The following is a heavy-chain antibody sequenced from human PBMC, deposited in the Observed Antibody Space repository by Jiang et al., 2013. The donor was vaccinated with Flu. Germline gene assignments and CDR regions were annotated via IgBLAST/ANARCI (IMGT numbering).Heavy chain of an antibody. V-gene: IGHV6-1*01. Sequence: TYYRSKWYNDYAVSVKSRITINPDTSKNQFSLQLNSVTPEDTAVYYCARGRQWLAPVDYWGQGTLVTVSS. CDR3: ARGRQWLAPVDY. CDR2: TYYRSKWYN. D-gene: IGHD6-19*01. J-gene: IGHJ4*02.